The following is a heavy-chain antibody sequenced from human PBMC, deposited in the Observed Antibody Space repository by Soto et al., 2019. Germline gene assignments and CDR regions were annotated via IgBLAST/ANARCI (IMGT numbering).Heavy chain of an antibody. D-gene: IGHD2-21*01. Sequence: WCSANLSCKASGYTFTSSAMNLVRQAPGQRLEWMGWINGGNRDTKYSQRFEDRVTITRDTSANTVYVEVSTLTSEDTTIYYCARGPFFLSSAGLLWGRRTPVSVS. CDR3: ARGPFFLSSAGLL. CDR1: GYTFTSSA. J-gene: IGHJ4*01. CDR2: INGGNRDT. V-gene: IGHV1-3*01.